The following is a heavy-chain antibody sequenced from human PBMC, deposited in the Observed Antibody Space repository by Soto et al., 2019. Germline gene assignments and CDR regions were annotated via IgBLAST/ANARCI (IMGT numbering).Heavy chain of an antibody. V-gene: IGHV1-69*13. J-gene: IGHJ6*02. CDR2: IIPIFGTA. CDR1: GGTFSSYA. CDR3: ARAFEEMATISVPYYYGMDV. D-gene: IGHD5-12*01. Sequence: SVKVSCKASGGTFSSYAISWVRQAPGQGLEWMGGIIPIFGTANYAQKFQGRVTITADESTSTAYMELSSLRSEDTAVYYCARAFEEMATISVPYYYGMDVWGQGTTVTVSS.